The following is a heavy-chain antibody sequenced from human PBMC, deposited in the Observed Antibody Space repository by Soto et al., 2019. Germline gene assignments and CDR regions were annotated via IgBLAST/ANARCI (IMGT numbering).Heavy chain of an antibody. CDR2: ISYDGSNK. J-gene: IGHJ4*02. D-gene: IGHD4-17*01. V-gene: IGHV3-30-3*01. Sequence: QVQLVEYGGGVVQPGRSLRLSCAASGFTFINYAMHWVRQAPGKGLEWVAVISYDGSNKYYADSVKGRFTISRDNSKNTMYLKMNSLSDEDTAVYHCARDQVKGTMTILWGQGTLVTVYS. CDR1: GFTFINYA. CDR3: ARDQVKGTMTIL.